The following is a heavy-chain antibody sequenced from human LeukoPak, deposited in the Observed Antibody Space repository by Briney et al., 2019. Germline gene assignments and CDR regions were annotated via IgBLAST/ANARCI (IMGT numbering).Heavy chain of an antibody. J-gene: IGHJ3*02. CDR3: ARDRGYCSGGSCYSSFDI. Sequence: AAVTLSCKYTWYTFTGYKMVELRGARGQGNEWMGRINPNSGGTNYAQKFQGRVTMTRDTSISTAYMELSRLRSDDTAVYYCARDRGYCSGGSCYSSFDIWGQGTMVTVSS. CDR2: INPNSGGT. V-gene: IGHV1-2*06. D-gene: IGHD2-15*01. CDR1: WYTFTGYK.